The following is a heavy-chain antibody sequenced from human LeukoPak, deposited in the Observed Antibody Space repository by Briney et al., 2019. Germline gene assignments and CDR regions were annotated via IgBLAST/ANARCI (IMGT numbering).Heavy chain of an antibody. D-gene: IGHD6-6*01. V-gene: IGHV1-2*02. CDR1: GYTFTGYY. CDR3: ARYSYSSSSPNFDY. CDR2: INPNSGGT. Sequence: ASVKVSCKASGYTFTGYYMHWVRQAPGQGLEWMGWINPNSGGTNYAQKFQGRVTMTRDTSISTAYMELSRLRSDDTAVYYCARYSYSSSSPNFDYWGQGTLVTVSS. J-gene: IGHJ4*02.